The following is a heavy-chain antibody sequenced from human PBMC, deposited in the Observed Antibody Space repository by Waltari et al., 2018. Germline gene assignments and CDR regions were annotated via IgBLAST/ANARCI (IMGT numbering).Heavy chain of an antibody. CDR3: ARPGEGPSSH. CDR1: GIIVSANY. J-gene: IGHJ4*02. V-gene: IGHV3-53*01. Sequence: EVQLVESGGGLIQPGGSLRLSCAASGIIVSANYMNWVRQATGKGPLLVSVIYSAGRTYYADSVKGRFTISRDNTKNTVYLQMNNLKTEDTAVYYCARPGEGPSSHWGQGTLVTVSS. CDR2: IYSAGRT. D-gene: IGHD4-17*01.